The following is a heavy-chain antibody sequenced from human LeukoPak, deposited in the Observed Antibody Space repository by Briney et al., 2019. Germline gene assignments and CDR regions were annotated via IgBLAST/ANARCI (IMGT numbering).Heavy chain of an antibody. CDR1: GGSFSGYY. Sequence: SETLSLTCAVYGGSFSGYYWSWIRQPPGKGLEWIGYIYYSGSTNYNPSLKSRVTISVDTSKNQFSLKLSSVTAADTAVYYCASLSPSGHPFDYWGQGTLVTVSS. CDR3: ASLSPSGHPFDY. J-gene: IGHJ4*02. CDR2: IYYSGST. D-gene: IGHD3-10*01. V-gene: IGHV4-59*08.